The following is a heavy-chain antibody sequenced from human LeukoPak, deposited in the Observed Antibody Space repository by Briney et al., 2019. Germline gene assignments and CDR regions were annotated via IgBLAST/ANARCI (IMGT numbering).Heavy chain of an antibody. J-gene: IGHJ6*04. D-gene: IGHD1-26*01. CDR2: INRSRST. CDR3: ARGREGPANYYGMDV. Sequence: SETLSLTCAVYGGSFSGYYWSWIRQPPGKGLEWIWEINRSRSTNYNPSLMSRVTILVDTSKNQSPLKLTSVPAADRAVYYCARGREGPANYYGMDVWGKGTTVTVSS. V-gene: IGHV4-34*01. CDR1: GGSFSGYY.